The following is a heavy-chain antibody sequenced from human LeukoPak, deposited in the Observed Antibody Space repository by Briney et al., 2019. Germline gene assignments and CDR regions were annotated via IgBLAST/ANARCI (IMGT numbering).Heavy chain of an antibody. CDR2: TNPTGGST. D-gene: IGHD6-6*01. Sequence: ASVKVSCKASGYTFPSYFMHWVRQAPGQGLEWMGITNPTGGSTTYAQKFQGRVTMTRDTSTSTVYMGLSSPRSDDTAVYYCARTAARRFDYWGQGTLVTVSS. CDR3: ARTAARRFDY. J-gene: IGHJ4*02. CDR1: GYTFPSYF. V-gene: IGHV1-46*01.